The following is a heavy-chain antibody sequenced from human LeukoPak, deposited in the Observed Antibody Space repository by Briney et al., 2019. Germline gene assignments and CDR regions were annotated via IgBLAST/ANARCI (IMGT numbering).Heavy chain of an antibody. CDR2: INDSGRT. J-gene: IGHJ4*02. CDR3: ARLSWSGYYLDY. D-gene: IGHD3-3*01. CDR1: SGYISSYY. V-gene: IGHV4-59*01. Sequence: PSETLSLTCTVSSGYISSYYWSWIRQPPGKGLEWIGYINDSGRTNYNPSLKSRVTISLDTSKNQSSLKLSSVTAADTAVYYCARLSWSGYYLDYWGQGTLVTVSS.